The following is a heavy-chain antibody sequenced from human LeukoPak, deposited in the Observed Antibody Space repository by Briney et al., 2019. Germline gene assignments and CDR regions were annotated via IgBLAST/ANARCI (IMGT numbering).Heavy chain of an antibody. Sequence: PGGSLRLSCAASGFTFSSYGMHWVRQAPGKGLEWVAFIRYDGSSKYYADSVKGRFTISRDNSKNTLYLQMNSLRAEDTAVYYCAKRAAVPAEKGAFDIWGQGTMVTVSS. CDR1: GFTFSSYG. J-gene: IGHJ3*02. D-gene: IGHD2-2*01. V-gene: IGHV3-30*02. CDR3: AKRAAVPAEKGAFDI. CDR2: IRYDGSSK.